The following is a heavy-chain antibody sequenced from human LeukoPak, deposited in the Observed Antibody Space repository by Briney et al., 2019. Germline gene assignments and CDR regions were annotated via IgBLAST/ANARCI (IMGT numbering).Heavy chain of an antibody. CDR3: ARGFLEWYSNWFDP. V-gene: IGHV4-4*02. CDR2: INHSGST. CDR1: GGSISSTYW. D-gene: IGHD3-3*01. J-gene: IGHJ5*02. Sequence: SETLSLTCAVPGGSISSTYWWSWVRQPPGEGLEWIGEINHSGSTNYNPSLKSRVTISVDTSKNQFSLKLSSVTAADTAVYYCARGFLEWYSNWFDPWGQGTLVTVSS.